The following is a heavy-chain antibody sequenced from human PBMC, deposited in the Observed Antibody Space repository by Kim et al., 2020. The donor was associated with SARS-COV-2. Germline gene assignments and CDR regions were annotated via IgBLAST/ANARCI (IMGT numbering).Heavy chain of an antibody. V-gene: IGHV3-11*01. D-gene: IGHD2-21*02. J-gene: IGHJ4*02. CDR3: ARDPLSGYWGGDCKPDY. Sequence: VKGRFTNSRDNAKNSLYLQKNSLRAEDTAVYYCARDPLSGYWGGDCKPDYWGQGTLVTVSS.